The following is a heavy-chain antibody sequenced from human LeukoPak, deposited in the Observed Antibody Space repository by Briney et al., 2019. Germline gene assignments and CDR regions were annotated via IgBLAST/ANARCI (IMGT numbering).Heavy chain of an antibody. CDR3: ARELARHFDY. CDR2: ISWDSGRI. Sequence: GRSLRLSCVTSGFTFDDYAMHWVRQAPGKGLEWVSYISWDSGRIAYADSVKGRFTISRDNAKNSLYLQMNSLRAEDTAVYYCARELARHFDYWGQGTLVTVSS. J-gene: IGHJ4*02. V-gene: IGHV3-9*01. D-gene: IGHD6-6*01. CDR1: GFTFDDYA.